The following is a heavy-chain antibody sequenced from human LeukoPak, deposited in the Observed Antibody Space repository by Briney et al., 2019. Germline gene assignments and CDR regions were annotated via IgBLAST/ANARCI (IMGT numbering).Heavy chain of an antibody. D-gene: IGHD2-2*01. CDR2: ILYDGSNK. Sequence: GRSLRLSCAASGFTLSSYSMHWVRQAPGKGLEWVAVILYDGSNKFYADSVKGRFSISRDNSKNTLYLQMNSLRADDTAVYYCARDWCTTCYGGYYYGMDVWGKGTTVTVSS. J-gene: IGHJ6*04. CDR3: ARDWCTTCYGGYYYGMDV. CDR1: GFTLSSYS. V-gene: IGHV3-30*04.